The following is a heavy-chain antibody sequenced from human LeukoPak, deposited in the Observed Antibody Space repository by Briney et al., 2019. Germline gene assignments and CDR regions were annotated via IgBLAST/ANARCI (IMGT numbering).Heavy chain of an antibody. Sequence: GGSLSLSCAASGFIFSRNWMSWVRQAPGKGLEWEANIKQDGSEKYYVDSVKGRFTISRDNAKNSLYLQMNSLRAEDTAVYYCAKERDTAVVTAFDIWGQGTMVTVSS. CDR3: AKERDTAVVTAFDI. V-gene: IGHV3-7*01. J-gene: IGHJ3*02. D-gene: IGHD5-18*01. CDR2: IKQDGSEK. CDR1: GFIFSRNW.